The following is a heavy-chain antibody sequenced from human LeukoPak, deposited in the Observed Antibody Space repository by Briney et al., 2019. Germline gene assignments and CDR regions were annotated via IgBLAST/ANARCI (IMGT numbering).Heavy chain of an antibody. V-gene: IGHV3-48*01. CDR2: ISSSSSTI. CDR1: GFAFSSYS. J-gene: IGHJ3*02. D-gene: IGHD1-26*01. CDR3: ARVVGSWDAFDI. Sequence: GGSLRLSCAASGFAFSSYSMNWVRQAPGKGLEWVSYISSSSSTIYYADSVKGRFTISRDNAKNSLYLQMNSLRAEDTAVYYCARVVGSWDAFDIWGQGTMVTVSS.